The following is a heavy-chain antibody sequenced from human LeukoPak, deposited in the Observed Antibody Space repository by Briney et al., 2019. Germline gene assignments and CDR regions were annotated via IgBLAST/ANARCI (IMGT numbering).Heavy chain of an antibody. Sequence: GGSLRLSCAVSGFTFRIYAMTWVRQAPGKGLEWVSSISGSGGTYYADSVKGRFSISRDNSKNTLYLQMNSLRAEDTAVYYCAKEWIKEGGQGTLVSVSS. V-gene: IGHV3-23*01. CDR1: GFTFRIYA. CDR3: AKEWIKE. D-gene: IGHD5-12*01. J-gene: IGHJ4*02. CDR2: ISGSGGT.